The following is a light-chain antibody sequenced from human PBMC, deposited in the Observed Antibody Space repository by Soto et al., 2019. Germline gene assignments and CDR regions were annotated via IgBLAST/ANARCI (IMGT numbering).Light chain of an antibody. V-gene: IGKV3-20*01. CDR3: QRYGSSLT. CDR2: GAS. CDR1: ESVTSAY. J-gene: IGKJ5*01. Sequence: PGERVTLSCRTSESVTSAYLAWYQQKPGQAPRLLIYGASSRATGIPDRFSGSGSGTDFTLTISRLEPEDFAVYHCQRYGSSLTFGQGTRLEIK.